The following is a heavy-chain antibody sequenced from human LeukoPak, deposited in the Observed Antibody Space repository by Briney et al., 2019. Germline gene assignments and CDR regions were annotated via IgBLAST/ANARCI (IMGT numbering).Heavy chain of an antibody. CDR1: GYTFTSYG. CDR3: ARDLTWSYYYDSSGSPSGH. J-gene: IGHJ4*02. Sequence: PLASVKVSCKASGYTFTSYGISWVRQAPGQGLEWMGWISAYNGNTNYAQKLQGRVTMTTDTSTSTACMELRSLRSDDTAVYYCARDLTWSYYYDSSGSPSGHWGQGTLVTVSS. D-gene: IGHD3-22*01. V-gene: IGHV1-18*01. CDR2: ISAYNGNT.